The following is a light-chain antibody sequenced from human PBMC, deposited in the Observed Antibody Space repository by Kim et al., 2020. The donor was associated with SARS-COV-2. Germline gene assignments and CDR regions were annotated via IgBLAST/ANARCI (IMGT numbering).Light chain of an antibody. CDR2: GNS. CDR3: QSYDSSLSGPRV. J-gene: IGLJ3*02. Sequence: QSVLTQPPSVSGAPGQRVTISCTGSSSNIGAGYDVHWYQQLPGTAPKLLIYGNSNRPSGVPDLFSGSKSGTSASLAITGLQAEDEADYYCQSYDSSLSGPRVFGGGTQLTVL. V-gene: IGLV1-40*01. CDR1: SSNIGAGYD.